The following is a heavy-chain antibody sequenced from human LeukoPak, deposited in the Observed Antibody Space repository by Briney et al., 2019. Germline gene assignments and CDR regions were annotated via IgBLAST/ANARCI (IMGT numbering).Heavy chain of an antibody. Sequence: GGSLRLSCAASGFTFSSYAMSWARQAPGKGLEWVSAISGSGGSTYYADSVKGRFTISRDNSKNTLYLQMNSLRAEDTAVYYCAKVVRYYYDSSGNNWFDPWGQGTLVTVSS. D-gene: IGHD3-22*01. J-gene: IGHJ5*02. CDR1: GFTFSSYA. CDR2: ISGSGGST. V-gene: IGHV3-23*01. CDR3: AKVVRYYYDSSGNNWFDP.